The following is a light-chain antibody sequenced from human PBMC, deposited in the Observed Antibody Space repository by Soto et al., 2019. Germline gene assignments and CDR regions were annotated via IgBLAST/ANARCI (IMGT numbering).Light chain of an antibody. Sequence: QSAPTQPPSASGSPGQSVTISCTGTSSDVGGYNYVSWYQQHPGKAPKLMIYEVSKRPSGVPDRFSGSKSGNTASLTVSGLQAEDEADYYCSSYAGSNKLVFGTGTKLTVL. CDR3: SSYAGSNKLV. CDR2: EVS. CDR1: SSDVGGYNY. V-gene: IGLV2-8*01. J-gene: IGLJ1*01.